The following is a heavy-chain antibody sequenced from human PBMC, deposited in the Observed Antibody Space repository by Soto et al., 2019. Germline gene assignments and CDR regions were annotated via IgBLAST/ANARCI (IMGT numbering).Heavy chain of an antibody. CDR2: INPNSGGT. CDR1: GYTFTGYY. Sequence: GASVKVSCKASGYTFTGYYMHWVRQAPGQGLEWMGWINPNSGGTNYAQKFQGWVTMTRDTSISTAYMELSRLRSDDTAVYYCARDLGPDSSGYYRPLSGAQRYYYYGMDVWGQGTTVTVSS. D-gene: IGHD3-22*01. J-gene: IGHJ6*02. V-gene: IGHV1-2*04. CDR3: ARDLGPDSSGYYRPLSGAQRYYYYGMDV.